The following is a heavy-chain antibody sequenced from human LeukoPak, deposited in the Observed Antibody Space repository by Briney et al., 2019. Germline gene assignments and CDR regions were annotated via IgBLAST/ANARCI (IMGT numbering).Heavy chain of an antibody. Sequence: VASVKVSCKASGYTFTSYGISWVRQAPGQGLEWMGWISAYNGNTNYAQKLPGRVTMPTDTSTSTAYMELRSLRSDDTAVYYCARDGCSSTSCFFDYWGQGTMVTVSS. D-gene: IGHD2-2*01. J-gene: IGHJ4*02. CDR3: ARDGCSSTSCFFDY. CDR1: GYTFTSYG. CDR2: ISAYNGNT. V-gene: IGHV1-18*01.